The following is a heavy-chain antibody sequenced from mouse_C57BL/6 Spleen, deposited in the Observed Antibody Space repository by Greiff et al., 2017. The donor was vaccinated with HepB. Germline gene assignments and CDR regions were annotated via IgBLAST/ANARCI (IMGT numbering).Heavy chain of an antibody. V-gene: IGHV1-80*01. J-gene: IGHJ2*01. CDR3: ARSYGNLYFDY. Sequence: VQVVESGAELVKPGASVKISCKASGYAFSSYWMNWVKQRPGKGLEWIGQIYPGDGDTNYNGKFKGKATLTADKSSSTAYMQLSSLTSEDSAVYFCARSYGNLYFDYWGQGTTLTVSS. D-gene: IGHD2-1*01. CDR1: GYAFSSYW. CDR2: IYPGDGDT.